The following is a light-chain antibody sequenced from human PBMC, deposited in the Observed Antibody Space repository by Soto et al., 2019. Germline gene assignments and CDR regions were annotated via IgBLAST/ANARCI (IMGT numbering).Light chain of an antibody. CDR1: SSNIAKNY. CDR3: GTWDISLSVV. CDR2: NND. Sequence: QSVLTQPPSVSAAPGQKVTISCSGSSSNIAKNYVYWYQQLPGTAPKLLIFNNDKRPSGIPDRFSGSKSVTSDTLGITGLQTGDEADYYCGTWDISLSVVVGGGTKLTVL. V-gene: IGLV1-51*01. J-gene: IGLJ2*01.